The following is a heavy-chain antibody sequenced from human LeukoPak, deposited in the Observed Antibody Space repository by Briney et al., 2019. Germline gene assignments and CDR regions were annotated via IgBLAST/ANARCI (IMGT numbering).Heavy chain of an antibody. CDR1: RYTFSSYG. J-gene: IGHJ4*02. CDR2: ISAYNGNT. CDR3: ARDLLEDYYGSGSYYTTFDY. V-gene: IGHV1-18*01. D-gene: IGHD3-10*01. Sequence: ASVNVSFQASRYTFSSYGISWVRQPAGQGREGMGWISAYNGNTNYAQKRQGRVTMTTDASTSTAYMEVRSLRSDDTAVYYCARDLLEDYYGSGSYYTTFDYWGQGTLVTVSS.